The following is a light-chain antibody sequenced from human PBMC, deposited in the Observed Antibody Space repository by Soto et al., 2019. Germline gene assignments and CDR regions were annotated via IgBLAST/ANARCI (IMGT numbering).Light chain of an antibody. Sequence: YELTQPPSVSVSPGQTARITCSGDKLGDKYACWYQQKPGQSPVLVIYQDSKRPSGIPERFSGSNSGNTATLTISGTQAMDEADYYCQAWDSSTVVFGGGTKLTVL. J-gene: IGLJ2*01. CDR3: QAWDSSTVV. V-gene: IGLV3-1*01. CDR2: QDS. CDR1: KLGDKY.